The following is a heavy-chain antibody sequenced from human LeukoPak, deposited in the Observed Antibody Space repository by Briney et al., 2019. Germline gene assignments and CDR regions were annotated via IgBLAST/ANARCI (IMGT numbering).Heavy chain of an antibody. Sequence: ASVKVSCKASSYDFITYAFSWVRQAPGQGLEWMAWINPYHGRTIYSQKFKARVTLTTDTSTNTAHMELTSLTSDDTAVYFCARDRIAAGVLDFWGQGTLVTVSS. V-gene: IGHV1-18*01. CDR2: INPYHGRT. CDR3: ARDRIAAGVLDF. CDR1: SYDFITYA. D-gene: IGHD6-13*01. J-gene: IGHJ4*02.